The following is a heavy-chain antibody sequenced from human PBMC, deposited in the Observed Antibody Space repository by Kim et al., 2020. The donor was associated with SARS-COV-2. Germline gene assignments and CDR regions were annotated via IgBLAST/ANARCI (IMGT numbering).Heavy chain of an antibody. D-gene: IGHD2-15*01. Sequence: GGSLILSCAASGFTFSDYYMSWIRQAPGKGLEWVSYISSSGSTIYYADSVKGRFTISRDNAKNSLYLQMNSLRAEDTAVYYCAREFFRYCSGGSCKALYYYVMDVWGQGTTVTVSS. V-gene: IGHV3-11*01. J-gene: IGHJ6*02. CDR1: GFTFSDYY. CDR2: ISSSGSTI. CDR3: AREFFRYCSGGSCKALYYYVMDV.